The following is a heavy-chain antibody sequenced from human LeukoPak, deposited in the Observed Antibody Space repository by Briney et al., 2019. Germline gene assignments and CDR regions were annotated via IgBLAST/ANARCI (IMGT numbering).Heavy chain of an antibody. Sequence: SETLSLTCAVYGGALSGYYWSWIRQPPGKGLEWTGEINHSGSTNYNPSLKSRVTISVDTSKNQFSLKLSSVTAADTAVYYCARDAGDGSLTSFDYWGQGTLVTVSS. V-gene: IGHV4-34*01. CDR2: INHSGST. D-gene: IGHD5-24*01. CDR1: GGALSGYY. J-gene: IGHJ4*02. CDR3: ARDAGDGSLTSFDY.